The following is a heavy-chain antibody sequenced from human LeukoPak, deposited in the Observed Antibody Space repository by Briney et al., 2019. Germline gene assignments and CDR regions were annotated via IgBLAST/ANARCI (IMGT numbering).Heavy chain of an antibody. V-gene: IGHV4-31*03. CDR3: AISPNSGYYY. CDR1: GASIGNGGLY. Sequence: PSGTLSLTCNVTGASIGNGGLYWTWYRQHPGKDPEWLGYVYNNADTDYDPSLKSRHTISLDASKNQFYLNVKSVTAADAAVYYCAISPNSGYYYWGQGTLVAVSS. D-gene: IGHD3-22*01. CDR2: VYNNADT. J-gene: IGHJ4*02.